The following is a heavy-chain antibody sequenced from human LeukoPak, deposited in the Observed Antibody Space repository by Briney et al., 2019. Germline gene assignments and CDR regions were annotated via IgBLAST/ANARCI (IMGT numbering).Heavy chain of an antibody. J-gene: IGHJ4*02. CDR3: ARTGDSGYDIYYFDY. V-gene: IGHV1-69*02. Sequence: SSVKVSCKASGGTFSSYTISWVRQAPGQGLERMGRIIPILGIANYAQKFQGRVTITADKSTSTAYMELSSLRSEDTAVYYCARTGDSGYDIYYFDYWGQGTLVTVSS. CDR2: IIPILGIA. D-gene: IGHD5-12*01. CDR1: GGTFSSYT.